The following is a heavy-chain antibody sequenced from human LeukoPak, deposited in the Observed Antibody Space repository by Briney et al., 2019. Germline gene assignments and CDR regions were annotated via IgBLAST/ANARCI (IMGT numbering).Heavy chain of an antibody. J-gene: IGHJ6*03. CDR1: GGSISSYY. D-gene: IGHD6-13*01. V-gene: IGHV4-59*01. Sequence: PLETLSLTCTVSGGSISSYYWSWIRQPPGKGLEWIGYIYYSGSTNHNPSLKSRVTISVDTSKNQFSLKLSSVTAADTAVYYCARSYSSSWSYYYYYYMDVWGKGTTVTVSS. CDR2: IYYSGST. CDR3: ARSYSSSWSYYYYYYMDV.